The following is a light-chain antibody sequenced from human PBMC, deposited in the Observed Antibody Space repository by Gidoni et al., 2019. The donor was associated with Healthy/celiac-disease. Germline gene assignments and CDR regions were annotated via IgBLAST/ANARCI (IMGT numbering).Light chain of an antibody. J-gene: IGKJ5*01. CDR2: GAS. V-gene: IGKV3-20*01. CDR3: QQYGSSPPIT. Sequence: DIVLTQSPGTLSLSPGERATLSCRASPSVSSSYLAWYQQKPGQAPRLLIYGASSRATGIPDRFSGSGSGTDFTLTISRLEPEDVAVYYCQQYGSSPPITFGQGTRLEIK. CDR1: PSVSSSY.